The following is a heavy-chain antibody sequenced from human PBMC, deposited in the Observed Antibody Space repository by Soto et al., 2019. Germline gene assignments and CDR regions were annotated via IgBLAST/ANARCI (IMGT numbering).Heavy chain of an antibody. J-gene: IGHJ5*02. V-gene: IGHV1-69*02. CDR2: IIPILGIA. CDR1: VGTFSSYT. D-gene: IGHD5-12*01. CDR3: SRGADGYNGIDP. Sequence: QVQLVQSGAAVKKPGSSVKVSCKASVGTFSSYTISWVRQAPGQGLEWMGRIIPILGIANSAQKFQGRVTITEYKSTSTADMELSSLRSEDTAGYYWSRGADGYNGIDPWGQGTLVTVSS.